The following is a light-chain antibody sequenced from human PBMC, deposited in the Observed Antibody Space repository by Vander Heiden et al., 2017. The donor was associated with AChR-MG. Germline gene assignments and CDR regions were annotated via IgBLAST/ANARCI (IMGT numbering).Light chain of an antibody. CDR1: QSLWHKTGYHY. Sequence: DIVMSQSPPSLAVSPGEPASVSCRSSQSLWHKTGYHYLDWYLQKPGQSPQPLIYLRPNRASGAPDRFRRSGSGTDFTLKISRVEPEDVGVYSCMEALQSPCTFGPGTKLEIK. J-gene: IGKJ2*02. CDR3: MEALQSPCT. V-gene: IGKV2-28*01. CDR2: LRP.